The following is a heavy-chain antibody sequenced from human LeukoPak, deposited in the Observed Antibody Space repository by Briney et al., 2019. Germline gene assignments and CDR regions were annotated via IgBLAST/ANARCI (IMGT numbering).Heavy chain of an antibody. V-gene: IGHV1-18*01. J-gene: IGHJ4*02. CDR3: AKTDSSGWSDY. CDR2: ISAYNGNT. CDR1: GYTFTSYG. Sequence: ASVKVSCKASGYTFTSYGISWLRQAPGQGLEWMGWISAYNGNTNYAQKLQGRVTMTTDTSTSTAYMELRSLRSDDTAVYYCAKTDSSGWSDYWGQGTLVTVSS. D-gene: IGHD6-19*01.